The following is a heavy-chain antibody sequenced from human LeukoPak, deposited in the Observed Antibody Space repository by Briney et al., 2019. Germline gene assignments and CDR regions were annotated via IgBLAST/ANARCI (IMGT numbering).Heavy chain of an antibody. Sequence: GGSLRLSCAASGFTFSSYGMHWVRQAPGKGLEGVAVISYDGSNKYYADSVKGRFTISRDNSKNTLYLQMNSLRAEDTAVYYCAKEDRDYDFWSGLNYYYGMDVWGQGTTVTVSS. CDR1: GFTFSSYG. CDR3: AKEDRDYDFWSGLNYYYGMDV. D-gene: IGHD3-3*01. J-gene: IGHJ6*02. V-gene: IGHV3-30*18. CDR2: ISYDGSNK.